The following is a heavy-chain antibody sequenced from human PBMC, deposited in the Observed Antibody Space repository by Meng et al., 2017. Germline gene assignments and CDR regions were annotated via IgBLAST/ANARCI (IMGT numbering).Heavy chain of an antibody. V-gene: IGHV3-23*01. CDR1: GFTFSSYA. J-gene: IGHJ4*02. D-gene: IGHD2-2*01. CDR2: ISGSGGST. CDR3: AKKGGVVVPTAMDDY. Sequence: VSLKISCAASGFTFSSYAMSWVRQAPGKGLEWVSAISGSGGSTYYADSVKGRFTISRDNSKNTLYLQMNSLRAEDTAVYYCAKKGGVVVPTAMDDYWGQGTLVTVSS.